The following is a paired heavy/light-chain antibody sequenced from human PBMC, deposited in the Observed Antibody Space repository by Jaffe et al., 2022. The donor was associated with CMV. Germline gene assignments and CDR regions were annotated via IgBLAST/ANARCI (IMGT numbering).Heavy chain of an antibody. V-gene: IGHV4-4*07. CDR2: IYTSGST. CDR3: ARDRGHSGSYYGERVSWFDP. J-gene: IGHJ5*02. Sequence: QVQLQESGPGLVKPSETLSLTCTVSGGSISSYYWSWIRQPAGKGLEWIGRIYTSGSTNYNPSLKSRVTMSVDTSKNQFSLKLSSVTAADTAVYYCARDRGHSGSYYGERVSWFDPWGQGTLVTVSS. CDR1: GGSISSYY. D-gene: IGHD1-26*01.
Light chain of an antibody. CDR1: SSDVGGYNY. V-gene: IGLV2-8*01. Sequence: QSALTQPPSASGSPGQSVTISCTGTSSDVGGYNYVSWYQQHPGKAPKLMIYEVSKRPSGVPDRFSGSKSGNTASLTVSGLQAEDEADYYCSSYAGSNNFHVVFGGGTKLTVL. CDR3: SSYAGSNNFHVV. J-gene: IGLJ2*01. CDR2: EVS.